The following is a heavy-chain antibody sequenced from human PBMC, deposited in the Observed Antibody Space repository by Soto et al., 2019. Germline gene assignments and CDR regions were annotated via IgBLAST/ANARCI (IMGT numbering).Heavy chain of an antibody. J-gene: IGHJ5*02. CDR1: GYTFTNNF. V-gene: IGHV1-2*02. Sequence: AASLKLDRKTSGYTFTNNFIGCLRKTHGKGLEWMGWMNPRSGGTKYAQAFQDRVTMTRDASISTAYMEVTSLRHGGTAFYFCARSDSSTSYPLDLWGPGTLVTVSS. D-gene: IGHD6-19*01. CDR3: ARSDSSTSYPLDL. CDR2: MNPRSGGT.